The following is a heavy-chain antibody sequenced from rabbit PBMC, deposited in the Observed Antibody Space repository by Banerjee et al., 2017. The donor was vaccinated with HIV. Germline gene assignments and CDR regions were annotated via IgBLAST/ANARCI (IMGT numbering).Heavy chain of an antibody. Sequence: QEQLEESGGDLVKPEGSLTLTCTASGFSFSSDAMCWVRQAPGKGLEWIACIYAASSGSTWYASWAKGRFTISKTSSTTLTLQMTSLTVADTATYFCARELGDYYGMDLWGPGTLVTVS. CDR1: GFSFSSDA. J-gene: IGHJ6*01. CDR3: ARELGDYYGMDL. V-gene: IGHV1S45*01. CDR2: IYAASSGST. D-gene: IGHD4-1*01.